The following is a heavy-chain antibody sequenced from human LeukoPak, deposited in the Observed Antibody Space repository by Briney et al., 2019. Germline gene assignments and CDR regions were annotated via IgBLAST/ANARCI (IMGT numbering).Heavy chain of an antibody. Sequence: SVKVSCKASGGTFSSYAISWVRQAPGQGLEWMGRIIPIFGTANYAQKFQGRVTITADKPTSTAYMELSSLRSEDTAVYYCAKGDIVVVTAIQHAFDIWGQGTMVTVSS. J-gene: IGHJ3*02. CDR2: IIPIFGTA. V-gene: IGHV1-69*06. CDR3: AKGDIVVVTAIQHAFDI. D-gene: IGHD2-21*02. CDR1: GGTFSSYA.